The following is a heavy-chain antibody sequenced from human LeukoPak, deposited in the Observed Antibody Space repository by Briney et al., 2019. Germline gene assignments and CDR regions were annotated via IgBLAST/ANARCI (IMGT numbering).Heavy chain of an antibody. CDR1: GYTFTAYY. V-gene: IGHV1-2*02. J-gene: IGHJ4*02. CDR3: ARSPLRETLFDF. CDR2: INPHSGGT. Sequence: ASVKVSCKASGYTFTAYYMHWVRQAPGQGLEWMGWINPHSGGTNYAQKFQGRVTMTGDTSISTASMELTRLKSDDTAVYYCARSPLRETLFDFWGQGTLVTASS.